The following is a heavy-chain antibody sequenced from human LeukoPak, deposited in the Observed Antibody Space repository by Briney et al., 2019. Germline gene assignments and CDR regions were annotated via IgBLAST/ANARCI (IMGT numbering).Heavy chain of an antibody. CDR2: ISGSSDAI. D-gene: IGHD2-15*01. Sequence: PGGSLRLSCAASGFTFTTFAMSWVRQAPGKGLEWVSTISGSSDAIYYADSVKGRFTISRDNSKNTLYLQMNSLTAEGTAIYYCAKDRGTPWYWGQGTLVTVSS. V-gene: IGHV3-23*01. J-gene: IGHJ4*02. CDR1: GFTFTTFA. CDR3: AKDRGTPWY.